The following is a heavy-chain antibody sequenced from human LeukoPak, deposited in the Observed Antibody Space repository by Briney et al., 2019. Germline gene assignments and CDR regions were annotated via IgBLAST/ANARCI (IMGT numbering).Heavy chain of an antibody. J-gene: IGHJ4*02. V-gene: IGHV4-30-4*07. CDR2: IYYSGST. D-gene: IGHD2-15*01. CDR1: GGSISSGGYS. CDR3: ARYRTGGGYFDY. Sequence: SETLSLTCTVSGGSISSGGYSWSWIRQPPGKGLEWIGYIYYSGSTYYNPSLKSRVTISLDTSKNQFSLKLSSVTAADTAVYYCARYRTGGGYFDYWGQGTLVTVSS.